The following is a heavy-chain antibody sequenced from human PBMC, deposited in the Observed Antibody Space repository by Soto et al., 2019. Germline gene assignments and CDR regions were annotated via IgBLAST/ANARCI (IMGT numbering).Heavy chain of an antibody. CDR2: IYHSGST. CDR1: GGSISSSNW. Sequence: QVQLQESGPGLVKPSGTLSLTCAVSGGSISSSNWWSWVRQPPGKGLEWIGEIYHSGSTNYNPSLKSRVTISVDKSKNQFSLKLSSVTAADTAVYYCARESYYDSSGYYYVSDYWGQGTLVTVSS. D-gene: IGHD3-22*01. V-gene: IGHV4-4*02. J-gene: IGHJ4*02. CDR3: ARESYYDSSGYYYVSDY.